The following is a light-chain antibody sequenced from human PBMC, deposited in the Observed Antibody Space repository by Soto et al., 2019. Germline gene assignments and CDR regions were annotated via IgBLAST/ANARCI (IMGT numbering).Light chain of an antibody. Sequence: EIVLTQSQATLSLSPGERATLSCRASQSVSSYLAWYQQKPGQAPRLLIYDASNRATVIPARFSGSVSGTDFILTITSLEPEDFAVYYCQQLSNSWTVGQGTKVVIK. J-gene: IGKJ1*01. CDR2: DAS. V-gene: IGKV3-11*01. CDR1: QSVSSY. CDR3: QQLSNSWT.